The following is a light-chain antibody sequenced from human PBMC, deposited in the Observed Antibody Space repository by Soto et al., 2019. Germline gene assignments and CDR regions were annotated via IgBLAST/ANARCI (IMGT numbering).Light chain of an antibody. J-gene: IGLJ1*01. CDR1: SSDVGGYDL. CDR2: DVT. Sequence: QSALTQPRSVSGSPGQAVTISCTGTSSDVGGYDLVSWYQQHPGKAPKLMIYDVTKRPSGVPDRFSGSRSGNTASLTVSGLQAEDDADYYCCSYAGTYTFYVCGTGTKLTVL. CDR3: CSYAGTYTFYV. V-gene: IGLV2-11*01.